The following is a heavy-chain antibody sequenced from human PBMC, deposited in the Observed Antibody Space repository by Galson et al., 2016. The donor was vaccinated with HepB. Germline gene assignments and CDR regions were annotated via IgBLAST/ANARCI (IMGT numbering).Heavy chain of an antibody. D-gene: IGHD6-19*01. CDR1: GFTFSSYV. CDR3: ARQSGAVGAVRRGAH. V-gene: IGHV3-23*01. CDR2: IGHGGGADNGYDT. J-gene: IGHJ4*02. Sequence: SLRLSCAASGFTFSSYVMSWLRQAPGKGPQWVSAIGHGGGADNGYDTYYADSVKGRFTISRDNSKNTVYLQMNGLRADDTAVYYCARQSGAVGAVRRGAHWGPGTLVTVSS.